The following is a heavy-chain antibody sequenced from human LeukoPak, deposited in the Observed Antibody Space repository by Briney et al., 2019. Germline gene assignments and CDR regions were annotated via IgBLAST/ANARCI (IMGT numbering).Heavy chain of an antibody. CDR1: GCNFSNYA. V-gene: IGHV3-23*01. CDR3: AKGGISGSLDY. D-gene: IGHD3-22*01. J-gene: IGHJ4*02. CDR2: ISSSCATT. Sequence: AWGSLRLSCAASGCNFSNYALSWVRQAPGKGLEWISSISSSCATTYYADSVKGRFTIPRVNSKTTLSLQMNSLRAEDTAVYYCAKGGISGSLDYWGQGTLVTVSS.